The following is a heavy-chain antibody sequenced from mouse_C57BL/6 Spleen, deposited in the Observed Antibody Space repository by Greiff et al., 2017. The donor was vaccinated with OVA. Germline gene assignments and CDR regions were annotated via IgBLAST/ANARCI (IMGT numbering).Heavy chain of an antibody. CDR3: ARVTYYSNPLAMDY. V-gene: IGHV1-53*01. Sequence: QVQLQQSGTELVKPGASVKLSCKASGYTFTSYWMHWVKQRPGQGLEWIGNINPSNGGTNYNEKFKSKATLTVDKSSSTAYVQLSSLTSKDCAVYYGARVTYYSNPLAMDYWGQGTSVTVSS. J-gene: IGHJ4*01. D-gene: IGHD2-5*01. CDR1: GYTFTSYW. CDR2: INPSNGGT.